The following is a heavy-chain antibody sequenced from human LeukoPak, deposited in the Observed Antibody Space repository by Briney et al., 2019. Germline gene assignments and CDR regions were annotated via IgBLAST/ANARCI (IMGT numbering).Heavy chain of an antibody. V-gene: IGHV4-59*01. D-gene: IGHD3-16*02. CDR1: GGSISSYY. J-gene: IGHJ3*02. Sequence: PSETLSLTCTVSGGSISSYYWSWIRQPPGKGLEWIGYIYYSGSTNYNPSLKSRVTISVDTSKNQFSLKLSSVTAADTAVYYCARRDYDYVWGAYRKPVAFDIWGQGRMVTVSS. CDR3: ARRDYDYVWGAYRKPVAFDI. CDR2: IYYSGST.